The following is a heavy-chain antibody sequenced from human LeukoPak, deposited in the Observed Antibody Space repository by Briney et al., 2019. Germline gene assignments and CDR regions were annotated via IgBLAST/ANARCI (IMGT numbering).Heavy chain of an antibody. D-gene: IGHD3-22*01. V-gene: IGHV3-48*03. CDR3: ASRYYYDSSGYYFYYGMDV. CDR1: GFTFSSYE. CDR2: ISSSGSTI. Sequence: PGGSLRLSCAASGFTFSSYEMNWVRQAPGKGLEWVSYISSSGSTIYYADSVKGRFTISRDNAKNSLYLQMNSLRAEDTAVYYCASRYYYDSSGYYFYYGMDVWGQGTTVTVSS. J-gene: IGHJ6*02.